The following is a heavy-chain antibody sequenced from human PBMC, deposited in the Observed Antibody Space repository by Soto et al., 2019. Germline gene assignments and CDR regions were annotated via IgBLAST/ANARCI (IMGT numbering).Heavy chain of an antibody. CDR2: ISSSSSYI. Sequence: EVQLVESGGGLVKPGGSLRLSCAASGFIFSSYTMNWVRQAPGKGLEWVSSISSSSSYIYYADSVKGRFTISRDNAKNTLYLQMNSLRAEETSVYYCARGYSYCDYWGQGTLVTVSS. CDR1: GFIFSSYT. D-gene: IGHD5-18*01. V-gene: IGHV3-21*01. J-gene: IGHJ4*02. CDR3: ARGYSYCDY.